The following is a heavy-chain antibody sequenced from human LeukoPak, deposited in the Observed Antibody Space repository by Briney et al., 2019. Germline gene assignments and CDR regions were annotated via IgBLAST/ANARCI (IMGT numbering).Heavy chain of an antibody. V-gene: IGHV4-4*07. CDR1: GGPIRNFY. J-gene: IGHJ4*02. Sequence: PSETLSLTCDVSGGPIRNFYWTWIRQPVGKEPEWIGRIYSSGSTNYNPSLKSRLTLSVDMSKNQLSLQLRSVTAADTAVYYCARGGGAYCGDDCRRTFDYWGQGTLVTVSS. CDR3: ARGGGAYCGDDCRRTFDY. D-gene: IGHD2-21*02. CDR2: IYSSGST.